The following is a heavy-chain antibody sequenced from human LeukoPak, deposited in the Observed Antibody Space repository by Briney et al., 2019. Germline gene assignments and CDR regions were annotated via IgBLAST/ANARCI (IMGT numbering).Heavy chain of an antibody. Sequence: SETLSLTCTVSGGSISSYYWSWIRQPAGKGLEWIGRIYTSGSTNYNPSLESRVTMSVDTSKNQFSLKLSSVTAADTAVYYCARDRRTLSGSYSRQSFAFDIWGQGTMVTVSS. V-gene: IGHV4-4*07. CDR3: ARDRRTLSGSYSRQSFAFDI. D-gene: IGHD1-26*01. J-gene: IGHJ3*02. CDR1: GGSISSYY. CDR2: IYTSGST.